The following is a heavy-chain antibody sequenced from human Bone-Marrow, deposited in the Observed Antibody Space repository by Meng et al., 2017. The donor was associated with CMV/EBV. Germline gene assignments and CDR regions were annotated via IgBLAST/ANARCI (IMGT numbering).Heavy chain of an antibody. CDR2: INPSGGST. CDR3: ARDHHTYYDILAGYPPGY. J-gene: IGHJ4*02. V-gene: IGHV1-46*01. Sequence: YTFTSYYVHWVRQAPGQGLEWMGIINPSGGSTSYEQKFQGRVTMTRDTSTSTVYMELSSLRSEDTAVYYCARDHHTYYDILAGYPPGYWGQGTLVTVSS. D-gene: IGHD3-9*01. CDR1: YTFTSYY.